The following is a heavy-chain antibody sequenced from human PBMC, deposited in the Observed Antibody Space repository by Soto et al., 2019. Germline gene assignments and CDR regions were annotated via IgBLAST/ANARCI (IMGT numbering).Heavy chain of an antibody. V-gene: IGHV3-30*03. D-gene: IGHD3-9*01. CDR2: ISYDGSNK. J-gene: IGHJ4*02. Sequence: QVQLVESGGGVVQPGRSLRLSCAASGFTFSSYGMHWVRQAPGKGLEWVAVISYDGSNKYYADSVKGRFTISRDNSKNTLYLQMNSLRAEDTAVYYCAPFEYEADDYWGQGTLVTVSS. CDR3: APFEYEADDY. CDR1: GFTFSSYG.